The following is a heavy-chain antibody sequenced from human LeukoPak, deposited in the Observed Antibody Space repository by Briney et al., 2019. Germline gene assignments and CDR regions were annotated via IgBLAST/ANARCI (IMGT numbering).Heavy chain of an antibody. Sequence: PGGSLRLSCAASGFTFSSYSMNWVRQAPGKGLEWVSYISSSSSTIYYADSVKGRFTISRDNAKNSLYLQMNSLRAEDTAVYYCARYQFRGVTPGDYWGQGTLVTVSS. CDR2: ISSSSSTI. J-gene: IGHJ4*02. CDR3: ARYQFRGVTPGDY. V-gene: IGHV3-48*01. D-gene: IGHD3-10*01. CDR1: GFTFSSYS.